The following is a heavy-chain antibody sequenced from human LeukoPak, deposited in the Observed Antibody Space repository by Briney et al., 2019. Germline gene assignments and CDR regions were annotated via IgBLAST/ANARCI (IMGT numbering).Heavy chain of an antibody. D-gene: IGHD1-14*01. V-gene: IGHV3-48*04. CDR2: ISGRSTSI. J-gene: IGHJ6*03. Sequence: GGSLRLSCAASEITFSDYSMNWVRQAPGKGLEWVSYISGRSTSIYYADSVKGRFTISRDNAKNSLYLQMNSLRAEDTAVYYCARDSRSYSYYYMGVWGKGTTVTVSS. CDR1: EITFSDYS. CDR3: ARDSRSYSYYYMGV.